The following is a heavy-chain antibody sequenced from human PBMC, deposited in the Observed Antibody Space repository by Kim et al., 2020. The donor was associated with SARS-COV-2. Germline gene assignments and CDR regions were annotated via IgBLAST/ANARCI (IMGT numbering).Heavy chain of an antibody. Sequence: GGSLRLSCAASGFSFSNHAINWVRQAPGKGLEWVSGISGSGGSTYYADSVKGRFTISRDNSKNTLYLQMNSLRAEDTAVYYCASDMVRGIIRFYFEHWGQGTLVTVSS. V-gene: IGHV3-23*01. CDR3: ASDMVRGIIRFYFEH. D-gene: IGHD3-10*01. CDR1: GFSFSNHA. CDR2: ISGSGGST. J-gene: IGHJ4*02.